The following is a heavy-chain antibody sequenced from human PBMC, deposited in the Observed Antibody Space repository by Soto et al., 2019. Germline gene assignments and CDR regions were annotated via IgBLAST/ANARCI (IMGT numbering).Heavy chain of an antibody. V-gene: IGHV1-8*01. CDR2: MNPNSGNT. CDR3: ETDPTPMVRGVIPCLGMDV. CDR1: GYTFTSYD. Sequence: QVQLVQSGAEVKKPGASVKVSCKASGYTFTSYDINWVRQATGQGLEWMGWMNPNSGNTGYAQKFQGRVTMTRNTSMSTAYRELSSMRSEDTAVYYCETDPTPMVRGVIPCLGMDVWGQGTKVTVSS. D-gene: IGHD3-10*01. J-gene: IGHJ6*02.